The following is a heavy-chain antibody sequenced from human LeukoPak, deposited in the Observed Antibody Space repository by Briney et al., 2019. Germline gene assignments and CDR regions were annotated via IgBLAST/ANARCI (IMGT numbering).Heavy chain of an antibody. CDR2: IYTSGST. CDR3: ARDGYYYDSRGAFDI. Sequence: SETLSLTCTVSGGSISSYYWSWIRQPAGKGLEWIGRIYTSGSTNYNPSLKSRVTMSVDTSKNQFSLKLSSVTAADTAVYYCARDGYYYDSRGAFDIWGQGTMVTVSS. J-gene: IGHJ3*02. D-gene: IGHD3-22*01. V-gene: IGHV4-4*07. CDR1: GGSISSYY.